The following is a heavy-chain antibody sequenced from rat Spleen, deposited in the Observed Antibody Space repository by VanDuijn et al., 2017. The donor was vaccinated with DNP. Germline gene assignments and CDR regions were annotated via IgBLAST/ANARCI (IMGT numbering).Heavy chain of an antibody. J-gene: IGHJ4*01. CDR3: AKDRDGGFAMDA. V-gene: IGHV5-20*01. CDR2: ISYDGGST. Sequence: EVQLVESGGGLVPPGRSLKLSCAASGFTFSGYYMAWVRQAPTKGLEWVASISYDGGSTYYRDAVRGRFSISRDNAKNSLYLQMDSLRSEDTATYYCAKDRDGGFAMDAWGQGTSVTVSS. CDR1: GFTFSGYY. D-gene: IGHD1-11*01.